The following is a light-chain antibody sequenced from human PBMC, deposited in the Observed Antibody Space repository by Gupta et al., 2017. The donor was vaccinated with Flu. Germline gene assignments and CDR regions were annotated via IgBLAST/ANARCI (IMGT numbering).Light chain of an antibody. V-gene: IGKV1-39*01. CDR1: QSIDTF. CDR2: ATS. Sequence: DIQMTQSPSSLSASVGDRATISCRASQSIDTFLNWYQQKPGKAPKLLIYATSSLPSGVSSRFSGSGSGTDFILSISSLQPEDFATYFCQQSYITPYSFGQGTKLDIK. J-gene: IGKJ2*03. CDR3: QQSYITPYS.